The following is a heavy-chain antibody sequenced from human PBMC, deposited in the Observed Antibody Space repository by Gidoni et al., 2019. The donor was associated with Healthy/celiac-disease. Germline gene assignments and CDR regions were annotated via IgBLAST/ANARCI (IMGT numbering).Heavy chain of an antibody. Sequence: QVKLVQSGAEVKKPGASVKVSCKASGYTLTSYGISWVRQAPGQGLEWMGWISADNGNTNYAQKLQGRVTMTTDTSTSTAYMELRILRSDDTAVYYCARDRPYGYYAVMVPDAFDIWGQGTMVTVSS. CDR1: GYTLTSYG. CDR2: ISADNGNT. V-gene: IGHV1-18*01. D-gene: IGHD4-17*01. CDR3: ARDRPYGYYAVMVPDAFDI. J-gene: IGHJ3*02.